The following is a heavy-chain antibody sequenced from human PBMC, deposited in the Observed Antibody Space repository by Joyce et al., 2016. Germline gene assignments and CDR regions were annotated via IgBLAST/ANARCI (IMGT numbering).Heavy chain of an antibody. CDR3: ARGSWSGYSDAFDI. V-gene: IGHV3-48*02. CDR2: ISGGSDKT. J-gene: IGHJ3*02. Sequence: EGQLVESGGGLEKPGGSLRLSCLASGFALRSYSMDWVRQAPGEGLELLSYISGGSDKTFYADSVKGRFTVSRDNAKNSLYLQMDSLRDDDTAVYYCARGSWSGYSDAFDIWGPGTTVTVS. D-gene: IGHD3-3*01. CDR1: GFALRSYS.